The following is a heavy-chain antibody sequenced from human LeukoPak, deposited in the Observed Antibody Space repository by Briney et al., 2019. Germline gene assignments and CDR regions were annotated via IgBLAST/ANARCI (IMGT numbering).Heavy chain of an antibody. J-gene: IGHJ4*02. Sequence: GGSLRLSCAVSGFTFSSYSMSWVRQAPGKGLEWVSSISSSSSYIYYADSVKGRFTISRDNAKNSLYLQMNSLRAEDTAVYYCARDLDGDLPAFDYWGQGTLVTVSS. CDR3: ARDLDGDLPAFDY. CDR1: GFTFSSYS. CDR2: ISSSSSYI. V-gene: IGHV3-21*01. D-gene: IGHD4-17*01.